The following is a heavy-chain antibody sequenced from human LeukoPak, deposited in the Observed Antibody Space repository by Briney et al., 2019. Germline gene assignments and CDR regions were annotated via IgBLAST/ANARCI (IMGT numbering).Heavy chain of an antibody. V-gene: IGHV3-21*01. CDR1: GFTFSSYS. D-gene: IGHD3-22*01. Sequence: PGGSLRLSCAASGFTFSSYSMNWVRQAPGKGLEWVSSISSSNSYVYYADSVKGRFTSSRDNAKNSLYLQMNSLRAEDTAVYYCARDRYYYDSSGLGKDSHYWGQGTLVTVSS. J-gene: IGHJ4*02. CDR2: ISSSNSYV. CDR3: ARDRYYYDSSGLGKDSHY.